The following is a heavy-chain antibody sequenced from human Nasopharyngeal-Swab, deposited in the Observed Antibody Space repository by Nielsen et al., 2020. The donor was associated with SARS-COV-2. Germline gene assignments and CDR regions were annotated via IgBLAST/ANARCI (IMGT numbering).Heavy chain of an antibody. CDR2: INHSGST. J-gene: IGHJ4*02. D-gene: IGHD1-26*01. V-gene: IGHV4-34*01. CDR3: ARGRDYSGSSLDVTYYFDY. Sequence: WIRQPPGKGLEWIGEINHSGSTSYNPSLKSRVTISVDTSKNQFSLKLSSVTAADTAVYYCARGRDYSGSSLDVTYYFDYWGQGTLVTVSS.